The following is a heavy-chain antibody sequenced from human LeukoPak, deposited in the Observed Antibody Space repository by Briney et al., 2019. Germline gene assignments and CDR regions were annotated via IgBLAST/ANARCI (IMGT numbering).Heavy chain of an antibody. Sequence: SETLSLTCTVSGGSISSYYWSWIRQPPGKGLEWIGYIYYSGSTNYNPSLKSRVTISVDTSKNQFSLQLSSVTAADTAVYYCARVRCGEAGYYYYYYYMDVWGKGTTVTVSS. J-gene: IGHJ6*03. CDR1: GGSISSYY. V-gene: IGHV4-59*01. CDR3: ARVRCGEAGYYYYYYYMDV. D-gene: IGHD4-17*01. CDR2: IYYSGST.